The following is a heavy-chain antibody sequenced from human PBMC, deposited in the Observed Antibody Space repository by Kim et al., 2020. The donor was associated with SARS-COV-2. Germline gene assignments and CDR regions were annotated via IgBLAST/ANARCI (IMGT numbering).Heavy chain of an antibody. CDR2: GGAT. J-gene: IGHJ5*02. CDR3: TTLGPSRA. D-gene: IGHD2-2*01. Sequence: GGATEYAAPVKGRSTISRDDSKNTLYLQMNSLKTEDTAVYYCTTLGPSRAWGQGTLVTVSS. V-gene: IGHV3-15*01.